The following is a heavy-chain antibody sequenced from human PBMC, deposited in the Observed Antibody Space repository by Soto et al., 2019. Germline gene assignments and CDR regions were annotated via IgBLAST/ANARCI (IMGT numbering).Heavy chain of an antibody. J-gene: IGHJ4*02. CDR3: AREPIQGAAAGYYYFDY. CDR1: GGTFSSYA. D-gene: IGHD6-13*01. Sequence: QVQLVQSGAEVKKPGSSVKVSCKASGGTFSSYAISWVRQAPGQGLEWMGGIIPIFGTANYAQKFQGRVTITADKPTSTAYMELSSLRSEDTAVYYCAREPIQGAAAGYYYFDYWGQGTLVTVSS. CDR2: IIPIFGTA. V-gene: IGHV1-69*06.